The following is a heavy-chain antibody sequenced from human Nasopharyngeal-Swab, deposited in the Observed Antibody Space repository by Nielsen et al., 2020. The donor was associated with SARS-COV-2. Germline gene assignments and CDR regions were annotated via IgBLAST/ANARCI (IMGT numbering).Heavy chain of an antibody. CDR2: IYYSGST. Sequence: RRAPGKGLEWIGSIYYSGSTYYNPSLKSRVTISVDTSKNQFSLKLSSVTAADTAVYYCARERGRGGIWNYYYYYMDVWGKGTTVTVSS. D-gene: IGHD3-10*01. CDR3: ARERGRGGIWNYYYYYMDV. V-gene: IGHV4-39*07. J-gene: IGHJ6*03.